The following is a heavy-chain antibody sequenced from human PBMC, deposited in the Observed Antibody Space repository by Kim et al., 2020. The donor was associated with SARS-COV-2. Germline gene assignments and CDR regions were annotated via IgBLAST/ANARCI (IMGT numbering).Heavy chain of an antibody. V-gene: IGHV4-59*13. J-gene: IGHJ6*02. CDR3: ARGVGHYYYYGMDV. CDR1: GGSISSYY. CDR2: IYYSGST. D-gene: IGHD3-10*01. Sequence: SETLSLTCTVSGGSISSYYWSWIRQPPGKGLEWIGYIYYSGSTNYNPSLKSRVTISVDTSKNQFSLKLSSVTAADTAVYYCARGVGHYYYYGMDVWGQGTTVTVSS.